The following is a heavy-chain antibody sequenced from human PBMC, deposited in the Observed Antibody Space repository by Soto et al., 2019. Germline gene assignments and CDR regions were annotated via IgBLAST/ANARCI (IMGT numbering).Heavy chain of an antibody. J-gene: IGHJ6*02. V-gene: IGHV3-30*18. D-gene: IGHD6-19*01. CDR3: AKDRSSALLALYGMDV. CDR1: GFTFSSYG. CDR2: ISYDGSNK. Sequence: GGSLRLSCAASGFTFSSYGMHWVRQAPGKGLEWVAVISYDGSNKYYADSVKGRFTISRDNSKNTLYLQMNSLRAEDTAVYYCAKDRSSALLALYGMDVWGQGTTVTVSS.